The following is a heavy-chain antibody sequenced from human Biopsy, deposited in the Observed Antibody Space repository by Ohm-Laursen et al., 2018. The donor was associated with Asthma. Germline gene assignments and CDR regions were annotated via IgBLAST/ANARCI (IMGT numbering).Heavy chain of an antibody. D-gene: IGHD3-10*01. V-gene: IGHV1-18*01. CDR2: ISVYNGNT. CDR3: ARAVDYSHYYGIDV. J-gene: IGHJ6*02. Sequence: ASVKVSCKTSGYTFNSAGITWVRQAPGQGLEWMGWISVYNGNTKVAQKLQDRVTMIADTSTSTAYMELGSLRSDDTAVYFCARAVDYSHYYGIDVWGQGTTVTVS. CDR1: GYTFNSAG.